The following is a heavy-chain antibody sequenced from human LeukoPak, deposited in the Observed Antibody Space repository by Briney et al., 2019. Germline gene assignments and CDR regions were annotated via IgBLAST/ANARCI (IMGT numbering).Heavy chain of an antibody. D-gene: IGHD6-13*01. J-gene: IGHJ6*02. CDR3: AREKQELVLNYFYGMDV. Sequence: SETLSLTCAVYGVSFSGYYWIWIRQPPGKGLEWIGEINHSGSTNYNPSLKSRVTISVDTSKNQFSLKLSSVTAADTAVYFCAREKQELVLNYFYGMDVWGQGTTVTVAS. CDR2: INHSGST. CDR1: GVSFSGYY. V-gene: IGHV4-34*01.